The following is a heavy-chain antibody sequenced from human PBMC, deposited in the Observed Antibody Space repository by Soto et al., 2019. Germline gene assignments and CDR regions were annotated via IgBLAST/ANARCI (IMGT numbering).Heavy chain of an antibody. CDR2: IKQDGSEK. Sequence: PGGSLRLSCAASGFTFSSYWMSWVRQAPGKGLEWVANIKQDGSEKYYVDSVKGRFTISRDNAKNSLYLQMNSLRAEDTAVYYCARLERVYYYDSSGYYDGDYFDYCGQGTMVTVYS. D-gene: IGHD3-22*01. J-gene: IGHJ4*02. CDR3: ARLERVYYYDSSGYYDGDYFDY. V-gene: IGHV3-7*01. CDR1: GFTFSSYW.